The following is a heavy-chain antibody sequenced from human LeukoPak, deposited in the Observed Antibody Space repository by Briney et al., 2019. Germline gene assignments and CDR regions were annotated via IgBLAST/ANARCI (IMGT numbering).Heavy chain of an antibody. D-gene: IGHD2/OR15-2a*01. CDR2: FEPGNGET. V-gene: IGHV1-24*01. J-gene: IGHJ4*02. Sequence: ASVTVSCKVSGYSLTELSMHWVRQAPGKGVEWMGGFEPGNGETIFTKNFQGRVTMTDDTSTDTAYMELSSLRSEDTAVYYCTGGTFYRLLDYWGQGTLVTVSS. CDR3: TGGTFYRLLDY. CDR1: GYSLTELS.